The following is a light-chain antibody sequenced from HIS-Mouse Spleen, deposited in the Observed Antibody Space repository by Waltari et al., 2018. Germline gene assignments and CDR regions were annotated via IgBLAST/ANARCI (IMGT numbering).Light chain of an antibody. V-gene: IGLV3-10*01. J-gene: IGLJ2*01. CDR3: YSTDSSGNHRV. Sequence: SYELTQPPSVPVSPGQTSRITCSGDAMPKKSASWYQQKSGQAPVLVIYEDSKRPSGIPERFSGSSSGTMATLTISGAQVEDEADYYCYSTDSSGNHRVFGGGTKLTVL. CDR1: AMPKKS. CDR2: EDS.